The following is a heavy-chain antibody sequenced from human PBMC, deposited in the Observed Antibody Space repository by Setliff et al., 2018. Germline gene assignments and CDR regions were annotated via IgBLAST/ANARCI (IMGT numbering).Heavy chain of an antibody. D-gene: IGHD1-26*01. CDR3: AIPSGSSDAEYFQH. V-gene: IGHV3-7*01. CDR1: AFIFSSYW. Sequence: LRLSCEASAFIFSSYWMTWVRQAPGKGLEWVATMNEDGRVIHYVDSVKGRFTISRDNAKNSLYLQMNSLRAEDTAVYYCAIPSGSSDAEYFQHWGQGTLVTVSS. J-gene: IGHJ1*01. CDR2: MNEDGRVI.